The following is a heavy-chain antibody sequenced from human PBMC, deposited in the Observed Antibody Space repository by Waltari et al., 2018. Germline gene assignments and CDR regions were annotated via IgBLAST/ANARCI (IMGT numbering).Heavy chain of an antibody. D-gene: IGHD3-16*01. V-gene: IGHV5-51*01. CDR2: IYPGDSDT. CDR3: ARGGVYDYVWGSLDY. J-gene: IGHJ4*02. CDR1: GYSFISYW. Sequence: EVQLVQSGAEVKKPGESLKISCKGSGYSFISYWIGWVRQMPGKGLEWMGIIYPGDSDTRYSPSFQGQVSISADKSISTAYLHWSSLKASDTAMYYCARGGVYDYVWGSLDYWGQGTLVTVSS.